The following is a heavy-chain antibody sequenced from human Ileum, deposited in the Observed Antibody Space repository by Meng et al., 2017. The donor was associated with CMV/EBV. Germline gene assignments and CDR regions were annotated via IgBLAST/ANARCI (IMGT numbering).Heavy chain of an antibody. CDR3: VRQVVAASFDY. J-gene: IGHJ4*02. Sequence: LPGPGPQRVNPSSTLSHTCTVSGGSITSGNYYWSWIRQPPGRGLEWIGYIYYSGSPYYKPSLKSRVTISLDTSKNQFSLNLRSVTATDSAVYYCVRQVVAASFDYWGQGALVTVSS. CDR1: GGSITSGNYY. CDR2: IYYSGSP. D-gene: IGHD2-15*01. V-gene: IGHV4-30-4*08.